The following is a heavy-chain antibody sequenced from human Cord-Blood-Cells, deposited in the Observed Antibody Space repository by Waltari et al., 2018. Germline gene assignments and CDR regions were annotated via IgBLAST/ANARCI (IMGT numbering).Heavy chain of an antibody. V-gene: IGHV1-69*04. CDR2: IIPILGIA. D-gene: IGHD2-2*01. J-gene: IGHJ4*02. CDR1: GGTFSSYA. Sequence: QVQLVQSGAEVKKPGSSVKVSCKASGGTFSSYAISWVRPAPGQGLEWMGGIIPILGIANYAQKFQGRGTITADESTSTAYMELSSLRSEDTAVYYCARGGGNCSSTSCFDYWGQGTLVTVSS. CDR3: ARGGGNCSSTSCFDY.